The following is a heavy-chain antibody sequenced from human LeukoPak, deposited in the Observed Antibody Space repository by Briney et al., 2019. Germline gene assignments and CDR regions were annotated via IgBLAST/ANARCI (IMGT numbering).Heavy chain of an antibody. D-gene: IGHD3-10*01. V-gene: IGHV1-18*01. Sequence: GASVKVSCKASGYTFTSYGISWVRQAPGQGLEWMGWISAYNGNTNYAQKLQGRVTMTTDTSTSTAYMELRSLRSDGTAVYYCARDYSGEVRGSYYYYYGMDVWGQGTTVTVSS. CDR2: ISAYNGNT. J-gene: IGHJ6*02. CDR3: ARDYSGEVRGSYYYYYGMDV. CDR1: GYTFTSYG.